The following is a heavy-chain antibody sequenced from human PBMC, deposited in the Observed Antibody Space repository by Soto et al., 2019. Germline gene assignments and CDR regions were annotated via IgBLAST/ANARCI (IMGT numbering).Heavy chain of an antibody. V-gene: IGHV3-9*01. CDR2: ISWNSGTM. J-gene: IGHJ6*02. CDR1: GFTFDGYA. Sequence: DVQLVESGGGLVQPGRSLRLSCAASGFTFDGYAMHWVRQAPGKGLEWVSGISWNSGTMAYADSVKGRFTISRDNAKNSLYLQLNSLRADDTALYYCAKDQTSYPSGWGGAYGMDVWGQGTTVTVSS. CDR3: AKDQTSYPSGWGGAYGMDV. D-gene: IGHD6-19*01.